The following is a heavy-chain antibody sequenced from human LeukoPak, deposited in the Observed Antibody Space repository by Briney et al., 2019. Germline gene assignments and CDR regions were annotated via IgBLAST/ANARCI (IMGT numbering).Heavy chain of an antibody. CDR2: ISGSGGGT. V-gene: IGHV3-23*01. CDR1: GFTVSTSA. D-gene: IGHD3-22*01. J-gene: IGHJ3*02. Sequence: GGSLRLSCAAAGFTVSTSAMSWVRQAPGKGLEWVSGISGSGGGTYYADSVKGRLTISRDNAKNSLYLQMNSLRAEDTAVYYCAAPRAMIVVAGAFDIWGQGTMVTASS. CDR3: AAPRAMIVVAGAFDI.